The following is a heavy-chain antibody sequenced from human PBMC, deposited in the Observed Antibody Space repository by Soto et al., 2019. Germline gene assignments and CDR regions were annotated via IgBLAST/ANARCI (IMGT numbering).Heavy chain of an antibody. Sequence: GGSLRLSCAASGFTFSNYAMHWVRQAPGKGLEWVAIISFDGINRFYRDSVKGRFTISRDNSKNTLYLEMSSLRAEDTAVYFCAKDLSYCSGGSCYDHDGSDNWGQGT. CDR3: AKDLSYCSGGSCYDHDGSDN. V-gene: IGHV3-30*18. J-gene: IGHJ4*02. CDR1: GFTFSNYA. CDR2: ISFDGINR. D-gene: IGHD2-15*01.